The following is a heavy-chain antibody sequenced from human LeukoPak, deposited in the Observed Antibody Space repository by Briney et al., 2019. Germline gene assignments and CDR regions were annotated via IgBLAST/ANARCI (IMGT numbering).Heavy chain of an antibody. Sequence: ASVKVSCKASGYTFTSYGISWVRQAPGQGLEWMGWISAYNGNTNYAQKLQGRVTVTTDTSTSTAYMELRSLRSDDTAVYYCARDGPLLWFGELSDYWGQGTLVTVSS. CDR3: ARDGPLLWFGELSDY. J-gene: IGHJ4*02. V-gene: IGHV1-18*01. CDR1: GYTFTSYG. D-gene: IGHD3-10*01. CDR2: ISAYNGNT.